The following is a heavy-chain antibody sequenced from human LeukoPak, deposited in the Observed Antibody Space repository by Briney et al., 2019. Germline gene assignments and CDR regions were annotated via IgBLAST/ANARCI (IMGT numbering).Heavy chain of an antibody. CDR2: ISYDGSNK. CDR1: GFTFSSYA. J-gene: IGHJ4*02. Sequence: GGSLRLSCAASGFTFSSYAMHWVRQAPGKGLEWVAVISYDGSNKYYADSVKGRFTISRDNSKNTLYLQMNSLRAEDTAVYYCASPITMVRGVIGGADYWGQGTLVTVSS. CDR3: ASPITMVRGVIGGADY. D-gene: IGHD3-10*01. V-gene: IGHV3-30-3*01.